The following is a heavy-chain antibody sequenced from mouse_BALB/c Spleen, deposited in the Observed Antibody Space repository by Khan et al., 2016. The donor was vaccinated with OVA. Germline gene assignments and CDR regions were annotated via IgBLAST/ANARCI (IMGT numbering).Heavy chain of an antibody. CDR3: SSVGPYQVEDGACVDY. CDR2: INPSNINT. V-gene: IGHV1-4*01. Sequence: QVRLQQSGAELARPGASVKMSCKGSGYTFTGYTIHWVKQRPGQGLEWIGYINPSNINTNYNQKFRGEATLTADKSSRTAYMQLGSLTSEDSAVYYSSSVGPYQVEDGACVDYWGQGTLVTVSA. D-gene: IGHD4-1*01. CDR1: GYTFTGYT. J-gene: IGHJ3*01.